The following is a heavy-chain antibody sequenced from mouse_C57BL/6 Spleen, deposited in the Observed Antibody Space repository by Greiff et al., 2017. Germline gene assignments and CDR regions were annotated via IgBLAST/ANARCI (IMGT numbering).Heavy chain of an antibody. J-gene: IGHJ3*01. Sequence: EVQRVESGPELVKPGASVKIPCKASGYTFTDYNMDWVKQSHGKSLEWIGDINPNNGGTIYNQKFKGKATLTVDTSSSTAYMELRSLTSEDTAVYYCARSGDYGSGGPPWFAYWGQGTLVTVSA. CDR2: INPNNGGT. CDR1: GYTFTDYN. D-gene: IGHD1-1*01. V-gene: IGHV1-18*01. CDR3: ARSGDYGSGGPPWFAY.